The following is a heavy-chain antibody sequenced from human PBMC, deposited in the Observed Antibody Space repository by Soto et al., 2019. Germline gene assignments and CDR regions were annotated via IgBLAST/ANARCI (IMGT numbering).Heavy chain of an antibody. V-gene: IGHV4-38-2*01. CDR3: ARGFGSGTSNWFDP. CDR2: IYHSGST. CDR1: GYSISSGYY. Sequence: PSETLSLTCAVSGYSISSGYYWDWIRQPPGKGLEWIGSIYHSGSTYYNVSLKSRVTISVDTSKNRFSLNLSSVTAADTAVYYCARGFGSGTSNWFDPWGQGALVTVSS. J-gene: IGHJ5*02. D-gene: IGHD3-10*01.